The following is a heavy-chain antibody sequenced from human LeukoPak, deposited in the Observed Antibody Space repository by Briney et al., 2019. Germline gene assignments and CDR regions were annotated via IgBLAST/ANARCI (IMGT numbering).Heavy chain of an antibody. V-gene: IGHV1-69*05. CDR3: ARDQEGFDY. CDR1: GGTFNNFA. J-gene: IGHJ4*02. Sequence: SVKVSCKASGGTFNNFAISWVRQAPGQGLEWVGGIIPMSGTANYAQKFQGRVTVTRDTSTSTVHMELSGLRSEDTAVYYCARDQEGFDYWGQGTLVTVSS. CDR2: IIPMSGTA.